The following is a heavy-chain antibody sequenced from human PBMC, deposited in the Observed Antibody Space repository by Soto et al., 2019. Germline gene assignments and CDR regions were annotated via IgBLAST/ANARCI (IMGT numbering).Heavy chain of an antibody. D-gene: IGHD6-19*01. Sequence: EVQLLESGGGLVQPGGSLRLSCAASGFTFSNFAMIWVRQAPGKGLEWVSAISDSSAHTFYADSVKGRFTISRDNSKNTLYLQVNSLRAGDTAVYYRAKATFGSGWRFYFDSWGQGTLVTVSS. J-gene: IGHJ4*02. CDR2: ISDSSAHT. CDR1: GFTFSNFA. CDR3: AKATFGSGWRFYFDS. V-gene: IGHV3-23*01.